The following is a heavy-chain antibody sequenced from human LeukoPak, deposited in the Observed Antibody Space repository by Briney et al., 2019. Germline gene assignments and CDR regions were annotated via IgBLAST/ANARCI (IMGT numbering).Heavy chain of an antibody. D-gene: IGHD3-3*01. Sequence: PGGSLRLSCSASGFTFSSYAMSWVRQAPGKGLEWVSAISGSGGSTYYADSVKGRFSISRDNSKNTLYLQMNSLRAEDTAVYYCAKEPEFFGVVTFDYWGQGTLVTVSS. CDR1: GFTFSSYA. J-gene: IGHJ4*02. V-gene: IGHV3-23*01. CDR2: ISGSGGST. CDR3: AKEPEFFGVVTFDY.